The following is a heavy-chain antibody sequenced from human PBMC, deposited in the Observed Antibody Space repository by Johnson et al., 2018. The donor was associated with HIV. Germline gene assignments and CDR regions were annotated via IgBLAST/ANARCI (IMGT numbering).Heavy chain of an antibody. D-gene: IGHD3-22*01. CDR1: GFTFSSYG. CDR2: IRYDGSNK. J-gene: IGHJ3*02. Sequence: QVQLVESGGGVVQPGGSLRLSCAASGFTFSSYGMHWVRQAPGKGLEWVAFIRYDGSNKYYADSVKGRFTISRDNSKNTVWLQLNRLRAEDTGVYYCAKGEYFDSGGYYHVVMNGFDIWGQGTTVIVSS. V-gene: IGHV3-30*02. CDR3: AKGEYFDSGGYYHVVMNGFDI.